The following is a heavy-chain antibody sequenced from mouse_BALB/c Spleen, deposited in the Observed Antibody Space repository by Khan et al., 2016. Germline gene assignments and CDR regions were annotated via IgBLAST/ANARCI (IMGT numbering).Heavy chain of an antibody. J-gene: IGHJ1*01. V-gene: IGHV9-3-1*01. CDR1: GYTFTNYG. D-gene: IGHD1-1*01. CDR3: ARYRYYYGSSRYFDV. Sequence: QFQLVQSGPELKKPGKTVKISCKASGYTFTNYGMNWVKQAPGKGLKWMGWINTYSGESTYADDFKGRFAFSLETSANTAYLQINNLKNEDTAKYYCARYRYYYGSSRYFDVWGAETTVTVSS. CDR2: INTYSGES.